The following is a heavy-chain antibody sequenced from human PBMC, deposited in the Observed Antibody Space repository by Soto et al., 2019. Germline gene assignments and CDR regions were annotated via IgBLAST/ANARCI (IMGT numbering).Heavy chain of an antibody. CDR1: GFGVTTSY. J-gene: IGHJ5*02. CDR3: AKQTSDSSTYHH. D-gene: IGHD2-2*01. Sequence: PGGSLRLSCTASGFGVTTSYMSWVRQAPGKGLEWVSALYSGGTTYYADSVKGRFTISGDYSKNTLFLQMNSLRAEDTAVYFCAKQTSDSSTYHHWGQGTQVTVSS. V-gene: IGHV3-66*04. CDR2: LYSGGTT.